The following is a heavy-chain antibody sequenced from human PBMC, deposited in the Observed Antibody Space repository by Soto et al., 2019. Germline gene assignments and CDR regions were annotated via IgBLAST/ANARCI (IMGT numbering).Heavy chain of an antibody. CDR2: IGTAGDT. V-gene: IGHV3-13*01. J-gene: IGHJ4*02. CDR3: AKSQEIGTHFFDS. D-gene: IGHD6-13*01. CDR1: GFTFSGFD. Sequence: GGSLGLCCAASGFTFSGFDMPWVRQPTGKGLEWVSSIGTAGDTYYAVSVKGRFTISRDNAKNSLSLQMNSLRAGDMAVYFCAKSQEIGTHFFDSWGQGTQVTVSS.